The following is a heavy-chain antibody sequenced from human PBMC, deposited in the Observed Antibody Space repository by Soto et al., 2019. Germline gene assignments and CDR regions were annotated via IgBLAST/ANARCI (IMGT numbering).Heavy chain of an antibody. D-gene: IGHD3-10*01. CDR2: VSRSSSYI. Sequence: EVQLVESGGGLVKPGGSLRLSCAASGFTFSGHTINWVRQAPGKGLEWVSSVSRSSSYIYYADSVKGRFTVSRHNAEKSLYLQMNSLSAEDTAIYYCARCMDFDGSGYAFFDSWGQGTLVTVSS. CDR1: GFTFSGHT. CDR3: ARCMDFDGSGYAFFDS. V-gene: IGHV3-21*01. J-gene: IGHJ4*02.